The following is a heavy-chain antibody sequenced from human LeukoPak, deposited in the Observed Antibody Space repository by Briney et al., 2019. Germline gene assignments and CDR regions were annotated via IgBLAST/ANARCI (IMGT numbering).Heavy chain of an antibody. CDR3: AKGREYSSSSDAFDI. J-gene: IGHJ3*02. D-gene: IGHD6-6*01. CDR1: GFTFSSYG. CDR2: IRYDGSNK. Sequence: GGSLRLSCAASGFTFSSYGMHWVRQAPGKGLEWVAFIRYDGSNKYYADSVKGRFTISRDNSKNTLYLQMNGLRAEDTAVYYCAKGREYSSSSDAFDIWGQGTMVTVSS. V-gene: IGHV3-30*02.